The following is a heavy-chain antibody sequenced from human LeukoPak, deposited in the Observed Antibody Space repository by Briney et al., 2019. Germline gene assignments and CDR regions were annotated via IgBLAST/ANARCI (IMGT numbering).Heavy chain of an antibody. V-gene: IGHV1-18*01. CDR2: ISAYNGNT. D-gene: IGHD1-26*01. CDR1: GYTFTSYG. Sequence: ASVKVSCKASGYTFTSYGISWVRQAPGQGLEWMGWISAYNGNTNYAQKLQGRVTMTRDTSTSTAYMELRSLRSDDTAVYYCARDQGGSYLGTGYFDYWGQGTLVTVSS. J-gene: IGHJ4*02. CDR3: ARDQGGSYLGTGYFDY.